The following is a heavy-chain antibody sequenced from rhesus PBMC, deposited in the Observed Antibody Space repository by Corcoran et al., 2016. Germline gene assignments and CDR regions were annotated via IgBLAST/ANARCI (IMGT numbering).Heavy chain of an antibody. CDR1: GYSISSGYG. Sequence: QVQLQESGPGLVKPSETLSLTCAVSGYSISSGYGWGWIRQPPGKGLEWIGQIYGGSGITYYNPSPRSRVTVSNDTAKNQFSLKLSSVPAADTAVYYCAGSYSLDWFYYGLDSWGQGVVVTVSS. CDR3: AGSYSLDWFYYGLDS. V-gene: IGHV4-127*01. D-gene: IGHD3-3*01. CDR2: IYGGSGIT. J-gene: IGHJ6*01.